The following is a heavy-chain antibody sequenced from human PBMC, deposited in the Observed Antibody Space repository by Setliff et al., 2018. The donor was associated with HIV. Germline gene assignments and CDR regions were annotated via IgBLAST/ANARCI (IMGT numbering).Heavy chain of an antibody. D-gene: IGHD3-10*01. CDR2: ISTSGTI. Sequence: NPGGSLRLSCAASGFTFSDYYMSWIRQAPGKGLEWVSFISTSGTIFYADSVRGRFTISRDNAKNSLYLQMNSLRVEDTAVYYCARDAITLIRGITAFDYWGQGTLVTVSS. J-gene: IGHJ4*02. CDR1: GFTFSDYY. CDR3: ARDAITLIRGITAFDY. V-gene: IGHV3-11*04.